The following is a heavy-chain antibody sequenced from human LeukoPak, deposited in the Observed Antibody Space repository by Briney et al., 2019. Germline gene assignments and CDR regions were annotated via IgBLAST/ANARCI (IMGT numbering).Heavy chain of an antibody. CDR2: TRLDGRKE. Sequence: GGSLRLSCAASGFTFSTYGMHWVRQAPGKGLEWVAFTRLDGRKESYGDSVKGRFTISRDNSKNTLYLQMNSLRAEDTAVYYCAKDGSLYYDFWSGYYAPHFDYWGQGTLVTVSS. CDR1: GFTFSTYG. J-gene: IGHJ4*02. D-gene: IGHD3-3*01. V-gene: IGHV3-30*02. CDR3: AKDGSLYYDFWSGYYAPHFDY.